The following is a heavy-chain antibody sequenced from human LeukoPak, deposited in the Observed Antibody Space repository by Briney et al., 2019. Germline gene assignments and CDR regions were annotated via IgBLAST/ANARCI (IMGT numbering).Heavy chain of an antibody. D-gene: IGHD5-18*01. CDR1: GYSFTSYW. CDR2: IHPGDSDT. J-gene: IGHJ3*02. Sequence: GESLKISCKGSGYSFTSYWIGWVRQMPGKGLEWMGIIHPGDSDTRYSPSFQGQVTISVDKSVSTACLQWSRLKASDTAMYYCASRWIQDGFDIWGQGTMVTVSS. V-gene: IGHV5-51*01. CDR3: ASRWIQDGFDI.